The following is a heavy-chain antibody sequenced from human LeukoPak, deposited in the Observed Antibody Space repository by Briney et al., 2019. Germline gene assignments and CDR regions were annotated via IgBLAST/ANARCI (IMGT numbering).Heavy chain of an antibody. Sequence: PGGSLRLSCAASGFTFSSYAMSWVRQAPGKGLEWVSAISGSGGSTYYADSVKGRFTISRDNSKNTLYLQMNSLRAEDTAVYYCAKLWSSGWSGSHDLYGMDVWGQGTTVTVSS. CDR1: GFTFSSYA. V-gene: IGHV3-23*01. J-gene: IGHJ6*02. CDR2: ISGSGGST. D-gene: IGHD6-19*01. CDR3: AKLWSSGWSGSHDLYGMDV.